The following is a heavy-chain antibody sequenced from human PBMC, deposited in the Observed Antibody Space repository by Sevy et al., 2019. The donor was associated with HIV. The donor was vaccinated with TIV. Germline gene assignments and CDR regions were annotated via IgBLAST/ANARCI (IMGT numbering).Heavy chain of an antibody. D-gene: IGHD2-2*01. CDR1: GFTFSTYG. Sequence: GGSLRLSCAASGFTFSTYGMHWVRQPPGKGLEWVALIWYDGGNEYYADSVKGRFTISRDNSKNTLYLQMNSLRVDDTAVYYCARGATLSRGMDVWGQGTTVTASS. J-gene: IGHJ6*02. V-gene: IGHV3-33*01. CDR3: ARGATLSRGMDV. CDR2: IWYDGGNE.